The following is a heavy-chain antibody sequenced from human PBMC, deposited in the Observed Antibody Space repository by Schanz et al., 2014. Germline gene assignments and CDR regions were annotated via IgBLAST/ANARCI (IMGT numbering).Heavy chain of an antibody. J-gene: IGHJ4*02. CDR2: ISPYTGNT. CDR3: ARDGVDAAAGGNY. D-gene: IGHD6-13*01. CDR1: GYTFSSYG. V-gene: IGHV1-18*01. Sequence: QVQLVQSGAEVKKPGASVKVSCKASGYTFSSYGITWVRQAPGQGLEWMGWISPYTGNTHYFDKMEGRVTMTTDTSTSTVYMELSSLRSEDTAVYYCARDGVDAAAGGNYWGQGTLVTVSS.